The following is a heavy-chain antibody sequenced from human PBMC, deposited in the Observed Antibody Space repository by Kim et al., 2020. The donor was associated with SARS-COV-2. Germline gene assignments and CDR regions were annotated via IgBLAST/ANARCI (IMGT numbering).Heavy chain of an antibody. CDR1: GGSISSYY. Sequence: SETLSLTCTVSGGSISSYYWSWIRQPPGKGLEWIGYIYYSGSTNYNPSLKSRVTISVDTSKNQFSLKLSSVTAADTAVYYCARLDSPFGVVVYWGQGTLVTVSS. J-gene: IGHJ4*02. V-gene: IGHV4-59*13. D-gene: IGHD3-3*01. CDR2: IYYSGST. CDR3: ARLDSPFGVVVY.